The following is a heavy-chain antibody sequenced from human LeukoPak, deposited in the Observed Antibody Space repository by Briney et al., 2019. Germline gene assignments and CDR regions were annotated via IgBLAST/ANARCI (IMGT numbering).Heavy chain of an antibody. CDR3: YIPYYDTGAYKGY. CDR1: GFTFSSYA. J-gene: IGHJ4*02. CDR2: ISGSGGST. D-gene: IGHD3-22*01. V-gene: IGHV3-23*01. Sequence: GGSLRLSCAASGFTFSSYAMTWVRQAPGKGLEWVSAISGSGGSTYYADSVKGRFTISRDNSKNTLYLHMNSLRAEDTAVYYCYIPYYDTGAYKGYWGQGTLVTVSS.